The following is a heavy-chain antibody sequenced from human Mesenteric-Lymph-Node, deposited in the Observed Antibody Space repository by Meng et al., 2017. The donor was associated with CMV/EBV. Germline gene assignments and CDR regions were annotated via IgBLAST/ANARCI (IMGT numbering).Heavy chain of an antibody. Sequence: ISCKVSGYRFTDYYMHWVQQAPGKGLEWMGLVDPKKGETIYAEKFQGRVTITADTSTDTAYLELSSLRSEDTAVYYCTTFALHHVDYRGQGTLVTVSS. CDR2: VDPKKGET. J-gene: IGHJ4*02. CDR1: GYRFTDYY. CDR3: TTFALHHVDY. V-gene: IGHV1-69-2*01. D-gene: IGHD1-14*01.